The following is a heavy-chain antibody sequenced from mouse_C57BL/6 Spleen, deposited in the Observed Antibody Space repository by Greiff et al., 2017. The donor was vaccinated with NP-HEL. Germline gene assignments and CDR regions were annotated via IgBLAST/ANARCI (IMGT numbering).Heavy chain of an antibody. CDR2: IHPNSGST. J-gene: IGHJ2*01. V-gene: IGHV1-64*01. Sequence: VQLQQPGAELVKPGASVKLSCKASGYTFTSYWMHWVKQRPGQGLEWIGMIHPNSGSTNYNEKFKSKATLTVDKSSSTAYMQLSSLTSEDSAVYYCARYYDYDSYYLDYWGQGTTLTVSS. D-gene: IGHD2-4*01. CDR3: ARYYDYDSYYLDY. CDR1: GYTFTSYW.